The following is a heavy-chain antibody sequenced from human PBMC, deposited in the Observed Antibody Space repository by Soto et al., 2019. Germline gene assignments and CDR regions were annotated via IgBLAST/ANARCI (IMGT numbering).Heavy chain of an antibody. Sequence: QVHLEESGGGVVQPGRSLRLSCAASGFTFSTYGMHWVRQAPGKGLEWVAIIWYDGSNRYYADSVKGRFTISRDDSKNTLYLQMNNLRAEDTAVYYCARDASAYDWEIGGWYPRGFDPWGQGTLVTVSS. V-gene: IGHV3-33*01. CDR3: ARDASAYDWEIGGWYPRGFDP. J-gene: IGHJ5*02. D-gene: IGHD5-12*01. CDR2: IWYDGSNR. CDR1: GFTFSTYG.